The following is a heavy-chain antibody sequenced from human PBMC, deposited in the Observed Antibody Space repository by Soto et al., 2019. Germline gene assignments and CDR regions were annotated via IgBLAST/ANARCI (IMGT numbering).Heavy chain of an antibody. J-gene: IGHJ5*02. CDR1: GYTLTELS. V-gene: IGHV1-24*01. CDR3: AREQRGWRGLLWFGDTGRNWFDP. Sequence: QVQLVQSGAEVKKPGASVKVSCKVSGYTLTELSMHWVRQAPGKGLEWMGGFDPEDGETIYAQKFQGRVTMTEDTSTDTAHMELSSLRSEDTAVYYCAREQRGWRGLLWFGDTGRNWFDPWGQGTLVTVSS. D-gene: IGHD3-10*01. CDR2: FDPEDGET.